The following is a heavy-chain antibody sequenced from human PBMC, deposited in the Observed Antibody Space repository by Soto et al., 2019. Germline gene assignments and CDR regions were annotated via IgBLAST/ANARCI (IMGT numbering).Heavy chain of an antibody. CDR1: GGAISGYY. D-gene: IGHD3-3*01. V-gene: IGHV4-4*07. Sequence: SETLSLTCTVSGGAISGYYWTWIRQSAGKGLEWIGRIYSSGGTKYNPSLQSRVTMSLDTSKNQFSLRLTAVTAADTAVSYCARGQRFSDSFDPWGQGTLVTVSS. J-gene: IGHJ5*02. CDR2: IYSSGGT. CDR3: ARGQRFSDSFDP.